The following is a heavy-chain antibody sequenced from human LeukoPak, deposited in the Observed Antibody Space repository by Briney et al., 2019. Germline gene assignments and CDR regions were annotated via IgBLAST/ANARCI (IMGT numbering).Heavy chain of an antibody. V-gene: IGHV3-30*01. Sequence: GRALRLSRAAPGFTFSCYAMHWVRQAPGQGLEGVAVISYDGSNKYYADSVKGRFTISRDNSKNTLYLQMNSLRAEDTAVYYCARARGEEELLAYWGQGTLVTVSS. J-gene: IGHJ4*02. CDR1: GFTFSCYA. CDR2: ISYDGSNK. CDR3: ARARGEEELLAY. D-gene: IGHD1-7*01.